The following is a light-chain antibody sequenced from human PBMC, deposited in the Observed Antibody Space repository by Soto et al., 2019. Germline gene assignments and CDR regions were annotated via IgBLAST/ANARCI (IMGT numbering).Light chain of an antibody. V-gene: IGKV1-39*01. CDR2: TAS. Sequence: DIQMTESPSSLSASVGDRVTITCRASQSITSYLNWYQQKPGKAPKLLIYTASGLQSGVPSRFSGSGSGTDFTLTINSLQPEDFATYYCQQSYSTLLTFGGGTKVDIK. CDR3: QQSYSTLLT. J-gene: IGKJ4*01. CDR1: QSITSY.